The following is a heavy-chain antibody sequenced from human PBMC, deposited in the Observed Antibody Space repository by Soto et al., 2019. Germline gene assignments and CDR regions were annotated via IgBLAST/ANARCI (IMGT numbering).Heavy chain of an antibody. Sequence: SETLSLTCSVSGGSMSKFYWSWIRKTAGKGLEWMGRVYATGTSDYNPSLRSRIAMSVDISKKTFSLRLRSVTAADTGMYYCVRDGSKTLRDCFDPWGQGILVTVYS. CDR1: GGSMSKFY. CDR3: VRDGSKTLRDCFDP. D-gene: IGHD4-17*01. V-gene: IGHV4-4*07. J-gene: IGHJ5*02. CDR2: VYATGTS.